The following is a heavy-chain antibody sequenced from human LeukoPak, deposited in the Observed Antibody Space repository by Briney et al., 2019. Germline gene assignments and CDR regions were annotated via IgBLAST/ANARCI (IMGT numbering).Heavy chain of an antibody. D-gene: IGHD5-18*01. J-gene: IGHJ4*02. CDR3: ARGGYSYGEEFSFDH. CDR1: GGSISSYY. Sequence: SETLSLTCTVSGGSISSYYWSWIRRPPGKGLEWIGYIYYSGSTNYNPSLKSRVTISGDTSKNQFSLKLSSVTAADTAVYYCARGGYSYGEEFSFDHWGQGTLVTVSS. V-gene: IGHV4-59*01. CDR2: IYYSGST.